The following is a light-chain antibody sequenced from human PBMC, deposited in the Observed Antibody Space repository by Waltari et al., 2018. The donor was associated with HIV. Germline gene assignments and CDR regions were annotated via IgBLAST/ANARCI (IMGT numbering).Light chain of an antibody. CDR1: SSDVGAYNY. CDR3: SSYTGSDTLLGV. J-gene: IGLJ1*01. Sequence: QSALTQPASVSGSPGQSISISCTGTSSDVGAYNYVSWYQQHPGQAPKLIIYDVNYRPSGISSRFSGSNSVNTASLTISGLQAEDEAYYYCSSYTGSDTLLGVFGTGTKVTVL. V-gene: IGLV2-14*01. CDR2: DVN.